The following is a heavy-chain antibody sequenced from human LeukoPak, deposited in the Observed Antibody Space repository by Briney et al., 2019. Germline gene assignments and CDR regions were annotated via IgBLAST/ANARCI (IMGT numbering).Heavy chain of an antibody. Sequence: QPGRSLRLSCAASEFTFSSYGMHWVRQAPGKGLEWVAVISYDGSNKYYADSVKGRFTISRDNSKNTLYLQMNSLRAEDTAVYYCARGIYDYVWGSYRYIPYFDYWGQGTLVTVSS. CDR2: ISYDGSNK. J-gene: IGHJ4*02. V-gene: IGHV3-30*03. D-gene: IGHD3-16*02. CDR3: ARGIYDYVWGSYRYIPYFDY. CDR1: EFTFSSYG.